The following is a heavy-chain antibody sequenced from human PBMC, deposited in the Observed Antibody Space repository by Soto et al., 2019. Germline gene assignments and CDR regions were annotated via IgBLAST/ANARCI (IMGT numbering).Heavy chain of an antibody. Sequence: EVQLVETGGGLIQPGGTLRLSCAVSGLTVSSNYMSWVRQAPGKGLEWVSIIYSAGSTYYADSVKGRFTISRDNSKNTVYLQMNILRAEDTAVYYCARVFTDTAKVFDYWGQGTLVTVSS. CDR1: GLTVSSNY. J-gene: IGHJ4*02. CDR2: IYSAGST. D-gene: IGHD5-18*01. CDR3: ARVFTDTAKVFDY. V-gene: IGHV3-53*02.